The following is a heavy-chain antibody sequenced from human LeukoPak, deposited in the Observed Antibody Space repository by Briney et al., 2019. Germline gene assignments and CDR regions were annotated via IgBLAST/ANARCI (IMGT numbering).Heavy chain of an antibody. CDR3: ERQSYGGAYYFFGD. D-gene: IGHD1-26*01. Sequence: PSETLTLSCTVSIGSISGYYWTCIRQPPGKGLEWIGNIFYSGSTNYNPSLKSRVTISLDKSKKQFSLKLTSVTAAATDVYYCERQSYGGAYYFFGDWGQGTLVAVSS. CDR2: IFYSGST. J-gene: IGHJ4*02. V-gene: IGHV4-59*08. CDR1: IGSISGYY.